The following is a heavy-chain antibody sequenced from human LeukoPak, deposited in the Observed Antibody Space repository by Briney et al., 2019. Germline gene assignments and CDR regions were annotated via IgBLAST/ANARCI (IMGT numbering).Heavy chain of an antibody. CDR3: AKVLVRAFYFDY. CDR1: GYTFTSYG. D-gene: IGHD1-26*01. Sequence: ASVKVSCKASGYTFTSYGISWVRQAPGQGREGMGWIRAYKGNTNYAQKLQGRVTMTTNTSTTTASMELRSLRSDETAAYYFAKVLVRAFYFDYWGQGTLVTASS. CDR2: IRAYKGNT. J-gene: IGHJ4*02. V-gene: IGHV1-18*01.